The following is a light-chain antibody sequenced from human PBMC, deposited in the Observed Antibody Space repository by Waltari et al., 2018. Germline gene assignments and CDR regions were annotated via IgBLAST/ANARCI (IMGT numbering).Light chain of an antibody. Sequence: VAMTQSPLSLPVTLGEPAPISRRPSQSLVSSDGNTYFNWFQQRPGQSPRRLLYKVSNRDSGVLDRFSGSGSGTDFTLRISRVEAEDVGVYYCMQGTHWPWTFGQGTKVEIK. CDR1: QSLVSSDGNTY. CDR2: KVS. V-gene: IGKV2-30*01. CDR3: MQGTHWPWT. J-gene: IGKJ1*01.